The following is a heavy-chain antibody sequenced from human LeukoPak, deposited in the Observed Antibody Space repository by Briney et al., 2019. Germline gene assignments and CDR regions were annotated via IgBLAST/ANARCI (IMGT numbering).Heavy chain of an antibody. V-gene: IGHV3-7*01. CDR1: GFSVSSFW. J-gene: IGHJ4*02. CDR3: ASRRGGY. Sequence: GGSLRLSCAASGFSVSSFWMSWVRQAPGKGLEWVANIKQDGSEKEYVDSVKGRFTISRDNAKNSLYLQMNSLRAEDTAVYYCASRRGGYWGRGTLVTVSS. D-gene: IGHD1-14*01. CDR2: IKQDGSEK.